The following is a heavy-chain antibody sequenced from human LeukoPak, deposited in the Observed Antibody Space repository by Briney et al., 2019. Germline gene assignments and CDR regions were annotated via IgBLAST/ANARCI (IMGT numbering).Heavy chain of an antibody. D-gene: IGHD3-22*01. CDR1: GFTFNNYE. J-gene: IGHJ4*02. CDR2: VSSSTSAI. CDR3: ARDRAGGAYHYDSSGYYY. Sequence: PGGSLRLSCAASGFTFNNYEFNWVRQAPGKGLEWVSYVSSSTSAIYYADSVRGRFTISRDNAKNSLYLQMNSLRAEDTAVYYCARDRAGGAYHYDSSGYYYWGQGTLVTVSS. V-gene: IGHV3-48*01.